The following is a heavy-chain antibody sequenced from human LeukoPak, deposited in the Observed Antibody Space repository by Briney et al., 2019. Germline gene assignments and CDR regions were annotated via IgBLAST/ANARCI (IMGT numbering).Heavy chain of an antibody. V-gene: IGHV4-30-2*01. CDR3: ARVSAMVRGATYGY. D-gene: IGHD3-10*01. Sequence: SQTLSLTCAVSGGSISSGGYSWSWIRQPPGKGLEWIGYIYYSGSTYYNPSLKSRVTISVDTSKNQFSLKLSSVTAADTAVYYCARVSAMVRGATYGYWGQGTLVTVSS. CDR1: GGSISSGGYS. J-gene: IGHJ4*02. CDR2: IYYSGST.